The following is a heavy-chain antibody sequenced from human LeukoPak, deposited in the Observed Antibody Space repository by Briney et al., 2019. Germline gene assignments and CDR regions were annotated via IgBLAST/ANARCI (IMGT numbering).Heavy chain of an antibody. V-gene: IGHV3-74*01. CDR1: GFTFSSYW. CDR3: ARETPFTYYDFWSGYPHSGAFDI. Sequence: GGSLRLSRAASGFTFSSYWMHWVRQAPGKGLVWVSRINSDGSSTSYADSVKGRFTISRDNAKNTLYLQMNSLRAEDTAVYYCARETPFTYYDFWSGYPHSGAFDIWGQGTMVTVSS. J-gene: IGHJ3*02. CDR2: INSDGSST. D-gene: IGHD3-3*01.